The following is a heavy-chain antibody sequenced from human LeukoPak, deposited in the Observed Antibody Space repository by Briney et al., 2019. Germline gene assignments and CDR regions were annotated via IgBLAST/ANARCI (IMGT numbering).Heavy chain of an antibody. CDR2: INPSGGST. V-gene: IGHV1-46*01. CDR1: GYTFTSYD. Sequence: ASVKVSCKASGYTFTSYDINWVRQAPGQGLEWMGIINPSGGSTSYAQKFQGRVTMTRDMSTSTVYMELSSLRSEDTAVYYCARGSGDYYGSGSPRAHNWFDPWGQGTLVTVSS. D-gene: IGHD3-10*01. J-gene: IGHJ5*02. CDR3: ARGSGDYYGSGSPRAHNWFDP.